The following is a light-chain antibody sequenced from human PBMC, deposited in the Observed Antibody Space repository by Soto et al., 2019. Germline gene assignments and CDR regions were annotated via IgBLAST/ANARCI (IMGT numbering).Light chain of an antibody. CDR3: QQYYTTWT. V-gene: IGKV4-1*01. CDR1: HRVLSSSSNTNY. Sequence: DIVMTPSPDSLAVSRGERTTINCKSSHRVLSSSSNTNYLGWYRQKPGQPPKLLIYWASTSESGVPDRFSGSGSGTDFTVTISSLQAEDVAVYYCQQYYTTWTFGQGTKVEIK. J-gene: IGKJ1*01. CDR2: WAS.